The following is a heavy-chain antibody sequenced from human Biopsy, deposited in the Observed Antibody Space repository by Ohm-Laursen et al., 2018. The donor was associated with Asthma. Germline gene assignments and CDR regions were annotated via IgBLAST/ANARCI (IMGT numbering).Heavy chain of an antibody. V-gene: IGHV1-24*01. J-gene: IGHJ4*02. D-gene: IGHD4-17*01. CDR3: ASDFPKDYVRYNFQF. Sequence: ASVKVSCKISGYSLTDLSMHWVRQAPGQGLERMGGHDHEEGGTVNARRFQGRVTMTEDTSTDTAYMELSSLSSDDTAVYYSASDFPKDYVRYNFQFWGQGTLVTVSS. CDR2: HDHEEGGT. CDR1: GYSLTDLS.